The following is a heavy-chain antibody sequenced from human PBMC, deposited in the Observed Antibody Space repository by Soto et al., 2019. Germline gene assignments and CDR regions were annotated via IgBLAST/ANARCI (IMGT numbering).Heavy chain of an antibody. Sequence: GGSLRLSCAASGFTFSSYGMHWVRQAPGKGLEWVAGISYDGSNKYYADSVKGRFTISRDNSKNTLYLQMNSMRAEDTAVYYCAKGGGSGYSYGSEDFDYWGQGTLVTVSS. CDR1: GFTFSSYG. CDR2: ISYDGSNK. J-gene: IGHJ4*02. V-gene: IGHV3-30*18. D-gene: IGHD5-18*01. CDR3: AKGGGSGYSYGSEDFDY.